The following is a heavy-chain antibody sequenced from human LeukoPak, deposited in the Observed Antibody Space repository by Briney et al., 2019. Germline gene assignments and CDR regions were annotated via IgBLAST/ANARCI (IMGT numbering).Heavy chain of an antibody. CDR2: VIPILDIA. J-gene: IGHJ3*02. D-gene: IGHD6-19*01. V-gene: IGHV1-69*04. CDR1: GGTFSSYA. Sequence: GSSVKVSCKASGGTFSSYAISWVRRAPGQGLEWMGRVIPILDIANYAQNFQGRVTITADKFTSTAYMELSSLRSDDTAVYYCAKDRYTSGHDAFDIWGQGTMVTVSS. CDR3: AKDRYTSGHDAFDI.